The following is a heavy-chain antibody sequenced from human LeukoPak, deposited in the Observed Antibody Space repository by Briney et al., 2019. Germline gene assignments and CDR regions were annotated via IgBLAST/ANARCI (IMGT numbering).Heavy chain of an antibody. CDR2: IIPIFGTA. J-gene: IGHJ6*03. V-gene: IGHV1-69*05. CDR1: GGTFSSYA. Sequence: SVKVSCKASGGTFSSYAISWVRQAPGQGLEWMGGIIPIFGTANYAQKFQGRVTITTDESTSTAYMELSSLRSEDTAVYYCARESRGGVGDDYYYYYMDVWGKGTTVTVSS. CDR3: ARESRGGVGDDYYYYYMDV. D-gene: IGHD3-3*01.